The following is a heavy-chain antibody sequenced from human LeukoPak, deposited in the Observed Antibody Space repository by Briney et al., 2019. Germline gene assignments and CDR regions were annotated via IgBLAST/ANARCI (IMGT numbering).Heavy chain of an antibody. CDR1: GFTFSSYG. D-gene: IGHD2-8*01. V-gene: IGHV3-30*02. CDR3: AKDSDTYGHRHFDH. CDR2: IGFDGSKI. Sequence: GGSLRPSCVASGFTFSSYGMQWVRQAPGKGLEWVAFIGFDGSKIYYADSVKGRFTISRDNSKNTVNLQMNSLRVEDTAVYYCAKDSDTYGHRHFDHWGQGTLVTVSS. J-gene: IGHJ4*02.